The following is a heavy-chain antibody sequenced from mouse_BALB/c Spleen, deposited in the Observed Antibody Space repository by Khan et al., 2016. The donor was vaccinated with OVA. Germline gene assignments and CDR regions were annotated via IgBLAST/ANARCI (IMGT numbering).Heavy chain of an antibody. CDR2: IWSDGST. D-gene: IGHD3-3*01. Sequence: VQLVESGPGLVAPSQSLSITCTTSGFSLTNYGVHWVRQPPGKGLEWLVVIWSDGSTTYNSALKSKLTTSKDNSKTQVFLEMNSLQTDDTAVYFCYRQPCCHYNIIDYWGQGTTVTVSA. CDR1: GFSLTNYG. J-gene: IGHJ4*01. V-gene: IGHV2-6-1*01. CDR3: YRQPCCHYNIIDY.